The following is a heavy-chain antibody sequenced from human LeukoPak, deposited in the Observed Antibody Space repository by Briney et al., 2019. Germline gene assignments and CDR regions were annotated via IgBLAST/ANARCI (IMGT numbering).Heavy chain of an antibody. V-gene: IGHV4-61*01. D-gene: IGHD4-11*01. CDR1: GGSISSGPYF. J-gene: IGHJ5*02. CDR3: ARVRHDYSPVERLSWFDP. Sequence: SETLSLTCSVSGGSISSGPYFWSWIRQSPGQGLEWIGYIYYSGSTNYNPSLKSRVTISVDTSKNQFSLKLSSVTAADTAVYYCARVRHDYSPVERLSWFDPWGQGTLVTVSS. CDR2: IYYSGST.